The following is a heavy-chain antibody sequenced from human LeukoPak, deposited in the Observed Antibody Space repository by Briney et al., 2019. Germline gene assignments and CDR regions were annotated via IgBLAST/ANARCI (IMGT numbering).Heavy chain of an antibody. CDR2: ISAYNGNT. CDR1: GYTFTSYG. J-gene: IGHJ6*03. D-gene: IGHD6-19*01. CDR3: ARYVAVAGTGLVNYYYMDV. Sequence: GASVKVSCKASGYTFTSYGISWVRQAPGQGLEWMGWISAYNGNTNYAQKLQDRVAMTTDTSTSTAYMELRSLRSDDTAVYYCARYVAVAGTGLVNYYYMDVWGKGTTVTVSS. V-gene: IGHV1-18*01.